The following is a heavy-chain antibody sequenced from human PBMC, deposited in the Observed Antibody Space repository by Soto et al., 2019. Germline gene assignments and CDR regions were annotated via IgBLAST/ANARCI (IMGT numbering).Heavy chain of an antibody. V-gene: IGHV4-4*02. CDR1: GGSISSSNW. J-gene: IGHJ4*02. Sequence: QVQLQESGPGLVNPSGTLSLTCAVSGGSISSSNWWRWVRQPPGKGLECIGEIYHSGTANYNPSLKSRVTISRGRANNQKSLDLSSGTAAYSSVYFCARHIAVTGTRGFDYWGQGTLVTVTS. CDR3: ARHIAVTGTRGFDY. D-gene: IGHD6-19*01. CDR2: IYHSGTA.